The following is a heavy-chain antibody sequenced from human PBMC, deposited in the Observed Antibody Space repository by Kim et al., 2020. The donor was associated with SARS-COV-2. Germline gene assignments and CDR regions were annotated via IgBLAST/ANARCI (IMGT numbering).Heavy chain of an antibody. CDR1: GFTFSSYA. CDR3: AKDREGGGWYVGWYFDL. D-gene: IGHD6-19*01. Sequence: GGSLRLSCAASGFTFSSYAMSWVRQAPGKGLEWVSAISGSGGSTYYADSVKGRFTISRDNSKNTLYLQMNSLRAEDTAVYYCAKDREGGGWYVGWYFDLWGRGTLVTVAS. CDR2: ISGSGGST. J-gene: IGHJ2*01. V-gene: IGHV3-23*01.